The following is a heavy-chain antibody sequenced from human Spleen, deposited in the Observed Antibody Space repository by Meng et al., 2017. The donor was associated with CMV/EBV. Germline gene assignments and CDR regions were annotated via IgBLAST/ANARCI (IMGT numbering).Heavy chain of an antibody. CDR3: ARDGVTIFGVVKIDY. CDR1: GYIFTSQG. V-gene: IGHV1-18*01. CDR2: ICGYNANT. Sequence: ASVKVSCKASGYIFTSQGISRVRQAPGEGLEWMGWICGYNANTTYAQKLQGRVTMTTDTSTSTAYMELRSLRSDDTAVYYWARDGVTIFGVVKIDYWGQGTLVTVSS. D-gene: IGHD3-3*01. J-gene: IGHJ4*02.